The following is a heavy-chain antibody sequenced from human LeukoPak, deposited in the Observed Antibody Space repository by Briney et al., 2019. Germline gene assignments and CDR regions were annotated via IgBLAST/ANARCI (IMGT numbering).Heavy chain of an antibody. J-gene: IGHJ4*02. D-gene: IGHD3-22*01. Sequence: GGSLRLSCAASGFTFSSYGMHWVRQAPGKGLEWVAVISYDGSNKYYADSVKGRFTISRDNSKNTLCLQMNSLRAEDTAVYYCAKDEDSSGYYPIFDYWGQGTLVIVSS. CDR3: AKDEDSSGYYPIFDY. CDR1: GFTFSSYG. V-gene: IGHV3-30*18. CDR2: ISYDGSNK.